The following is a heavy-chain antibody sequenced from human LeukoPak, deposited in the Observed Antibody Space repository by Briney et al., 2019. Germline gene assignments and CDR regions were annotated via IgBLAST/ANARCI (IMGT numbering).Heavy chain of an antibody. CDR1: GGTFSSYA. CDR2: IIPIFGTA. D-gene: IGHD2-15*01. Sequence: KVSCKASGGTFSSYAISWVRQAPGQGLEWMGGIIPIFGTANYAQKFQGRVTITTDESTSTAYMELSSLRSEDTAVYYCARGRPCSGGSCYYYYWGQGNLVTVSS. V-gene: IGHV1-69*05. J-gene: IGHJ4*02. CDR3: ARGRPCSGGSCYYYY.